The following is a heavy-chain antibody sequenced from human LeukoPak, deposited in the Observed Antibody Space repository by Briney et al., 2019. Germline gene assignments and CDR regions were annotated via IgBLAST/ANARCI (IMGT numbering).Heavy chain of an antibody. V-gene: IGHV4-39*01. D-gene: IGHD1-1*01. Sequence: SETLSLTCTVSGGSLSNNNYYWAWIRQPPGKGLECIGSIYYSGSPYYNPSLKSRVTISVDTSKNQFSLRLSSVTAADTAVYYCATWRTAKTGFDYWGQGTLVTVSS. CDR2: IYYSGSP. J-gene: IGHJ4*02. CDR1: GGSLSNNNYY. CDR3: ATWRTAKTGFDY.